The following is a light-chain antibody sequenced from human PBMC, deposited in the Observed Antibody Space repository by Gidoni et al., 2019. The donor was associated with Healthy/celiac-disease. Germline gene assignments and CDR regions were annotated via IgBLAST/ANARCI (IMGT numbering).Light chain of an antibody. CDR3: QQYYSYPPLT. Sequence: VTITCRASQGISSYLAWYQQKPGKAPKLLIYAASTLQSGVPSRFSGSGSGTDFTLTISCLQSEDFATYYCQQYYSYPPLTFGGGTKVEIK. V-gene: IGKV1-8*01. CDR1: QGISSY. CDR2: AAS. J-gene: IGKJ4*01.